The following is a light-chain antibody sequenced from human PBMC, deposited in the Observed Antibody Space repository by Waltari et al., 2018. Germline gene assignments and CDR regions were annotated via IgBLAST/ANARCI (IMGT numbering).Light chain of an antibody. J-gene: IGKJ2*01. Sequence: EIVMTQSPATLSVSPGERATLSCRASPSVSSNLAWYQQKPGQAPRLPIYGASTRATGIPARFSGSGSGTEFTLTISSMQSEDFAVYYCQQYNNWPPTFGQGTKLEIK. CDR2: GAS. CDR1: PSVSSN. CDR3: QQYNNWPPT. V-gene: IGKV3-15*01.